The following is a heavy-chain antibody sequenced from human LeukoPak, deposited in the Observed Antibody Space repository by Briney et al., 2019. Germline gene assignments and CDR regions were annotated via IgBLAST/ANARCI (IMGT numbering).Heavy chain of an antibody. J-gene: IGHJ4*02. D-gene: IGHD5-18*01. V-gene: IGHV5-51*01. CDR1: GYSFTSYW. CDR2: IFPGDAYT. Sequence: GESLKISCKGSGYSFTSYWIGWVRQMAGKGLEWVGSIFPGDAYTTYSPSFQGQVTISADKSISTAYLQWNGLKASDTAMYYCAADQGYSVGYWGQGTLVTVSS. CDR3: AADQGYSVGY.